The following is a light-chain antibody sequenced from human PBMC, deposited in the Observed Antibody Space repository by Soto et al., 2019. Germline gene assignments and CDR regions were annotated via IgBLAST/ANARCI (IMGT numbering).Light chain of an antibody. J-gene: IGKJ1*01. Sequence: EIVLTKSPGTLSLSPGERATLSCRASQSISSNLAWYQQKPGQAPRLLIYGASTRATGIPARFSGSEFGTDFTLTISSLQSEDFAVYYCQQYNNWPRTFGQGTNVDI. CDR1: QSISSN. V-gene: IGKV3-15*01. CDR3: QQYNNWPRT. CDR2: GAS.